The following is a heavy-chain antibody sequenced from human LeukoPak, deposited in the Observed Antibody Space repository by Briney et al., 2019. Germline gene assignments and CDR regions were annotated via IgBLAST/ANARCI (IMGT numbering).Heavy chain of an antibody. J-gene: IGHJ4*02. D-gene: IGHD1-26*01. CDR3: ARGSGSYLTALPFDY. Sequence: GASVKVSCKASGYTFTSYGISWVRQAPGQGLEWMGRIIPILGIANYAQKFQGRVTITADKSTSTAYMELSSLRSEDTAVYYCARGSGSYLTALPFDYWGQGTLVTVSS. CDR1: GYTFTSYG. CDR2: IIPILGIA. V-gene: IGHV1-69*04.